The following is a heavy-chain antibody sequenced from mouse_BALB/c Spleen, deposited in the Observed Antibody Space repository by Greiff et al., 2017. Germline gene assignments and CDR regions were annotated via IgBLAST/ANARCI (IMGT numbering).Heavy chain of an antibody. CDR2: INSNGGST. V-gene: IGHV5-6-3*01. J-gene: IGHJ4*01. D-gene: IGHD1-2*01. Sequence: EVMLVESGGGLVQPGGSLKLSCAASGFTFSSYGMSWVRQTPDKRLELVATINSNGGSTYYPDSVKGRFTISRDNAKNTLYLQMSSLKSEDTAMYYCARVHYYGYYAMDYWGQGTSVTVSS. CDR1: GFTFSSYG. CDR3: ARVHYYGYYAMDY.